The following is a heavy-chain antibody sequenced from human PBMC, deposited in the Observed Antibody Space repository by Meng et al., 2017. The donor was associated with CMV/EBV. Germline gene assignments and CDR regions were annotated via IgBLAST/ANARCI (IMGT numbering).Heavy chain of an antibody. V-gene: IGHV4-34*01. CDR1: GWSFSGYY. CDR3: ARDRWVSSWGYYYGMDV. CDR2: INHSGST. J-gene: IGHJ6*02. D-gene: IGHD6-13*01. Sequence: GSLRLSCAGYGWSFSGYYWSWIRQPPGKGLEWIGEINHSGSTNYDQSLKSRVTISVDTSKNQFSLKLISVTAADTAVYYCARDRWVSSWGYYYGMDVWGQGTPVTVSS.